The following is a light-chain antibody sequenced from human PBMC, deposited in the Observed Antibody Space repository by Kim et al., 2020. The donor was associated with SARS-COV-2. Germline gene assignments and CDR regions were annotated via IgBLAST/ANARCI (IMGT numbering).Light chain of an antibody. CDR3: QAWDSSTAV. Sequence: SYELTQPPSVSVSPGQTASITCSGHKLGDKHAYWYHQKPGQSPVLVIYQDIKRPSGIPERFSGSNSGNTVTLTISGTQSMDEADYYCQAWDSSTAVFGGGTQLTVL. J-gene: IGLJ3*02. V-gene: IGLV3-1*01. CDR2: QDI. CDR1: KLGDKH.